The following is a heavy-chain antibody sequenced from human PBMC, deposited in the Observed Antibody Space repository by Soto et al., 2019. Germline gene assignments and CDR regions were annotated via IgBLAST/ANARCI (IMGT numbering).Heavy chain of an antibody. Sequence: ASVKASCKASGYTFTSYGISWVRQAPGQGPEGLGWIIAYNGNRNYAQKLQGRVTMTTDTSTSIAYMELRSLRSDDTAVYYCAREYGYYDSSGYYWLGWFDPWG. D-gene: IGHD3-22*01. V-gene: IGHV1-18*04. J-gene: IGHJ5*02. CDR2: IIAYNGNR. CDR1: GYTFTSYG. CDR3: AREYGYYDSSGYYWLGWFDP.